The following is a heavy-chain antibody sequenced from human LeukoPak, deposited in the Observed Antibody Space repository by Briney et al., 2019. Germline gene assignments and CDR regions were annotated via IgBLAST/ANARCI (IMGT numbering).Heavy chain of an antibody. CDR2: IYTSGST. V-gene: IGHV4-4*07. CDR3: AREGTAMVPIDY. CDR1: GGSISSYY. J-gene: IGHJ4*02. Sequence: SETLSLTCAVYGGSISSYYWSWIRQPAGKGLEWIGRIYTSGSTNYNPSLKSRVTMSVDTSKNQFSLKLSSVTAADTAVYYCAREGTAMVPIDYWGQGTLATVSS. D-gene: IGHD5-18*01.